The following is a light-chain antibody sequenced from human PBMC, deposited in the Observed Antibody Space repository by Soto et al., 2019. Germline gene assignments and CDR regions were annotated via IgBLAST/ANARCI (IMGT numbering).Light chain of an antibody. CDR3: QSYDSSNLPAV. J-gene: IGLJ7*01. V-gene: IGLV6-57*01. Sequence: NFMLTQPHSVSESPGKTVTISCTRSSGSIASNYVQWYQQRPGSSPTTVIYEDNQRPSVVPDRFSGSIDSSSNSASLTISGLKTEDEADYYCQSYDSSNLPAVFGGGTQLTVL. CDR2: EDN. CDR1: SGSIASNY.